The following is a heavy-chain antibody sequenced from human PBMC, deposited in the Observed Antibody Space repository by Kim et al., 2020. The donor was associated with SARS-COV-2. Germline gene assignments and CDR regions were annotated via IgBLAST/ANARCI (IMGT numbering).Heavy chain of an antibody. J-gene: IGHJ2*01. CDR2: ISSNGGRI. V-gene: IGHV3-64*01. CDR3: ARVPVTGIWYFDL. Sequence: GGSLRLSCAASGFTFSSYPMHWVRQAPGKGLEYVSAISSNGGRIFYANSVKGRFTISRDNSKNTLYLQMGSLRAEDMAVYYCARVPVTGIWYFDLWGRGT. CDR1: GFTFSSYP. D-gene: IGHD6-19*01.